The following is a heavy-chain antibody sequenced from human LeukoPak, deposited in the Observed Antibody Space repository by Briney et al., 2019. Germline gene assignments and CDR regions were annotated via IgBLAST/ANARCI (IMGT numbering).Heavy chain of an antibody. J-gene: IGHJ6*02. CDR2: IKQDGSEE. Sequence: GGSLRLSCAASGFTFSSYWMSWVRQAPGKGLEWVANIKQDGSEEYYVDSVKGRFTISRDNAKNSLYLQMNSLRAEDTAVYYCARAEAIYYYGMDVWGQGTTVTVSS. V-gene: IGHV3-7*01. CDR1: GFTFSSYW. CDR3: ARAEAIYYYGMDV.